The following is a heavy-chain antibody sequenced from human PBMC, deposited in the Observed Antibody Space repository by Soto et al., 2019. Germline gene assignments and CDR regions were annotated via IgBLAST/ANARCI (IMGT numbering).Heavy chain of an antibody. V-gene: IGHV1-18*01. CDR3: ARDARSPYNFWSGYYTGYYYYYMDV. CDR2: ISAYNGNT. J-gene: IGHJ6*03. D-gene: IGHD3-3*01. Sequence: GASVKVSWKASGYTFTSYGISWVRQAPGQGLEWMGWISAYNGNTNYAQKLQGRVTMTTDTSTSTAYMELRSLRSDDTAVYYCARDARSPYNFWSGYYTGYYYYYMDVWGKGTTVTVSS. CDR1: GYTFTSYG.